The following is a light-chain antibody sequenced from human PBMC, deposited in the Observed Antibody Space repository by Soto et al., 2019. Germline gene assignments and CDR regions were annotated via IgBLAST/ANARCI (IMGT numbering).Light chain of an antibody. CDR2: ASS. Sequence: DIQLTQSPSFLSASVGDRVTITCRASQGISSYLAWYQQTPGRAPKLLIYASSTLQSGVPSRFSGSGSGIEFTLTISSLQPEDFATYYCQQLNTFPVTFGQGTRLEIK. V-gene: IGKV1-9*01. J-gene: IGKJ5*01. CDR3: QQLNTFPVT. CDR1: QGISSY.